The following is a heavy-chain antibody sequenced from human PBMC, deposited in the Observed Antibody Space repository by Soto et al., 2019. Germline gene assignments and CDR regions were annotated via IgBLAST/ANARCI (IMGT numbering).Heavy chain of an antibody. CDR2: ISANNGDT. J-gene: IGHJ6*02. Sequence: ASAKVSCKASGYTFTSNAFTWVRQAPGQGLEWMGWISANNGDTNYAQKFQGRATLTTDTSTSTAYMELRSLTSDDTAVYYCTRGGGSNYYGLDVWGQGTTVTVSS. V-gene: IGHV1-18*01. CDR1: GYTFTSNA. CDR3: TRGGGSNYYGLDV. D-gene: IGHD3-10*01.